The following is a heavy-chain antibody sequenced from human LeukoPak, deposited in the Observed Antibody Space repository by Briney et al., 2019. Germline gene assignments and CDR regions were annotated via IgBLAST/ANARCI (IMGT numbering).Heavy chain of an antibody. D-gene: IGHD1-26*01. V-gene: IGHV1-24*01. Sequence: ASVKVSCKVSGYTLTELSMHWVRQAPGKGLEWMGGFDPEDGETIYAQKFQGRVTMTEDTSTDTAYMELSSLRSEDTAVYYCATAEGSGSAHAFDIWGQGTMVTVSS. CDR3: ATAEGSGSAHAFDI. CDR2: FDPEDGET. J-gene: IGHJ3*02. CDR1: GYTLTELS.